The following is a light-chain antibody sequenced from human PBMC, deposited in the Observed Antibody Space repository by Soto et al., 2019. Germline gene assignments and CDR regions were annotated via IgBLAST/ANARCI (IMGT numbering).Light chain of an antibody. CDR2: SAS. J-gene: IGKJ1*01. V-gene: IGKV1-39*01. CDR1: HTVSKY. CDR3: QQGYNIPRT. Sequence: DIQMTQSPSSLSASVVDRFTIVFLASHTVSKYVHLYEHNPFKVPDLLIYSASTLYSGVPSSFSGRGSGTEFTLTISSLQPEDFATYYCQQGYNIPRTFGQGTKVDIK.